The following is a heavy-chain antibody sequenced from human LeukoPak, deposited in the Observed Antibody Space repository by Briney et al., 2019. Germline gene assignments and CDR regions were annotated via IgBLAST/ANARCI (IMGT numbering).Heavy chain of an antibody. CDR1: GGSISSYY. Sequence: SETLSLTCTVSGGSISSYYWSWIRQPPGKGLEWIGEINHSGSTNYNPSLKSRVTISVDTSKNQFSLKLSSVTAADTAVYYCARGHHYYDSSGSLDYWGQGTLVTVSS. J-gene: IGHJ4*02. D-gene: IGHD3-22*01. CDR3: ARGHHYYDSSGSLDY. V-gene: IGHV4-34*01. CDR2: INHSGST.